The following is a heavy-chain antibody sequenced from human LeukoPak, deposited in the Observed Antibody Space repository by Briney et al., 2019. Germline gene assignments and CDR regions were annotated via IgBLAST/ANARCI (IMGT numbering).Heavy chain of an antibody. D-gene: IGHD1-26*01. V-gene: IGHV3-7*01. Sequence: GSLRLSCAASGFNFSSYWMRWVRQAPGKGLEWVGNINQDGGKKYYVDSVRGRFDISRDNAENSVYLQMNSLRAEDTALYYCARGGAPDNWGQGTLVTVSS. J-gene: IGHJ4*02. CDR1: GFNFSSYW. CDR3: ARGGAPDN. CDR2: INQDGGKK.